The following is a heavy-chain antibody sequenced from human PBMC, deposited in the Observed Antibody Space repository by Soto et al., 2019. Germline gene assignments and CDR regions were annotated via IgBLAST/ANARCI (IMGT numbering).Heavy chain of an antibody. D-gene: IGHD3-16*01. CDR2: IYYSGST. Sequence: PSETLSLTCTVSGGSISSSSYYWGWIRQPPGKGLEWIGSIYYSGSTYYNPSLKSRVTISVDTSKNQFSLKLSSVTAADTAVYYCARDQMGDRENWLDPWGQGTLVTVS. CDR1: GGSISSSSYY. CDR3: ARDQMGDRENWLDP. V-gene: IGHV4-39*02. J-gene: IGHJ5*02.